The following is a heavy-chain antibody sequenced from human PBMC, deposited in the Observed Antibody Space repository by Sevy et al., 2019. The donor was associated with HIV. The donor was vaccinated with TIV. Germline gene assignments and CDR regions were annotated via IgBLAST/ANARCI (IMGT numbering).Heavy chain of an antibody. CDR3: VRSGVEAYNVYFDL. CDR1: GYTFPAFS. CDR2: IRTGNDHI. V-gene: IGHV3-21*05. J-gene: IGHJ4*02. Sequence: GGSLRLSCTASGYTFPAFSFNWVRQAPGKGLEWLSYIRTGNDHIYYADSAKGRFTISRDDAKNSVYLEMKSLRDQDTALYYCVRSGVEAYNVYFDLWGQGTLVTVSS. D-gene: IGHD3-3*01.